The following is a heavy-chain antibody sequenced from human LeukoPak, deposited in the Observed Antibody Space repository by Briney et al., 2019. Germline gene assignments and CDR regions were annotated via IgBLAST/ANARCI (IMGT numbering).Heavy chain of an antibody. V-gene: IGHV3-30*04. CDR2: ISYDGSTK. CDR3: ARRSRDGWYFDY. J-gene: IGHJ4*02. CDR1: GFTFTNFA. D-gene: IGHD5-24*01. Sequence: GGSLRLSCAASGFTFTNFAVHWVRQAPGKGLEWVAFISYDGSTKYYADSVKGRFTISRDNSKNTLYLQMNSLRTEDTAVYYCARRSRDGWYFDYWGQGTLVTVSS.